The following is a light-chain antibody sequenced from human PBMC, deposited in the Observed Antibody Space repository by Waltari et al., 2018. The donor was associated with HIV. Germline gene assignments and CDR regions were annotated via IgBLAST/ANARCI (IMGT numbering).Light chain of an antibody. J-gene: IGLJ2*01. V-gene: IGLV3-25*03. CDR3: QSADSSGTSVE. CDR1: ILPSQY. CDR2: KDS. Sequence: SSELTQPPSVSVSPGQTAKITCSGDILPSQYVYWYQHKPGQSLGLQIKKDSERPSGIPERVSGSTSGTIVTLTITGVQTEDEADYYCQSADSSGTSVEFGGGTKLTVL.